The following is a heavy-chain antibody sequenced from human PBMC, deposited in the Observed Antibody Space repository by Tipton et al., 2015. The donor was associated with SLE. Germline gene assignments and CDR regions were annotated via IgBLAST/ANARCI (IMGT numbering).Heavy chain of an antibody. Sequence: SLRLSCAASGLTFSNHAMSWVRQAPGRGLEWVSIIYSGGSVSYYGDSVKGRTTFSRDDSKNMLDLEMNSLRVDDTAVYYCVARVDWYFGLWGRGTLVTVSP. CDR3: VARVDWYFGL. CDR1: GLTFSNHA. J-gene: IGHJ2*01. D-gene: IGHD6-6*01. V-gene: IGHV3-23*03. CDR2: IYSGGSVS.